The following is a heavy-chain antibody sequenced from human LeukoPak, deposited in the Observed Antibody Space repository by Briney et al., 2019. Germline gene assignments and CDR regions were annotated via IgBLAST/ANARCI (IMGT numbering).Heavy chain of an antibody. Sequence: GGSLRLSCAASGFNFGSYSMTWVRQAPGKGLEWVSGINWNGGSTGYADSVKGRFTISRDNAKNSLYLQMNSLRAEDTALYYCARDSSGSYQFDYWGQGTLVTVSS. CDR3: ARDSSGSYQFDY. CDR1: GFNFGSYS. V-gene: IGHV3-20*04. CDR2: INWNGGST. D-gene: IGHD1-26*01. J-gene: IGHJ4*02.